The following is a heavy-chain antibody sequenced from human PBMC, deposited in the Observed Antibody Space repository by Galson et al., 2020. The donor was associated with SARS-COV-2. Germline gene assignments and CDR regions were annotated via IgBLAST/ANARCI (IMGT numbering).Heavy chain of an antibody. D-gene: IGHD5-18*01. V-gene: IGHV4-59*03. CDR2: IDYSGRT. J-gene: IGHJ4*02. CDR1: GGSISNYY. Sequence: SETLSLTCTVSGGSISNYYWNWIRQPPGKGLEWIGYIDYSGRTKYNPSLKSRVTISIDTSKTQFSLKLTSVTAADTAAYYCGRFGYTYGNDYWGQGALVTVSS. CDR3: GRFGYTYGNDY.